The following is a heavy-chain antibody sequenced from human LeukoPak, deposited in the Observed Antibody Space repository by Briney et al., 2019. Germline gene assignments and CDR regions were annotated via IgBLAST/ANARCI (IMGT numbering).Heavy chain of an antibody. V-gene: IGHV1-69*06. CDR2: IIPIFGTA. J-gene: IGHJ6*03. D-gene: IGHD4-17*01. CDR3: ARRTVTDAPNYYYYYYMDV. Sequence: VASVKVSCKASGGTFSSYAISWVRQAPGQGLEWMGGIIPIFGTANYAQKFQGRVTITADKSTSTAYMELSSLRSEDTAVYYCARRTVTDAPNYYYYYYMDVWGKGTTVTVSS. CDR1: GGTFSSYA.